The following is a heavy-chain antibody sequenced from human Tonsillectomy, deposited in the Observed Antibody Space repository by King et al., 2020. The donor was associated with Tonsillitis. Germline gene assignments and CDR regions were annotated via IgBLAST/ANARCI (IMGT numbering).Heavy chain of an antibody. J-gene: IGHJ4*02. V-gene: IGHV3-21*01. D-gene: IGHD1-26*01. CDR1: GFSFSGYS. CDR2: ISSSSTYR. Sequence: VQLVESGGGLVKPGGSLRLSCGASGFSFSGYSMNWFRQPPGKGLEWVSFISSSSTYREYADTVKGRFIISRDNAKNSLYLQMNSLRAEDTAVYYCARDLGSLSGSYSDYWGQGTLVIVSS. CDR3: ARDLGSLSGSYSDY.